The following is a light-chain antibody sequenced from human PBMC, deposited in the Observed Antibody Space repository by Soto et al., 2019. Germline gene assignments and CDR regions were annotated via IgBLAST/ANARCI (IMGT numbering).Light chain of an antibody. J-gene: IGKJ1*01. CDR3: QQYGGSPWT. Sequence: EVVLTQSPGTLSVSPGERATLSCRASQTLSSNNLAWYQQKPGQAPRLLMYGASTRATDIPDRFSGSGSGTDFTLTISRLEPEDFAVYYCQQYGGSPWTFGQGTKVDIK. V-gene: IGKV3-20*01. CDR2: GAS. CDR1: QTLSSNN.